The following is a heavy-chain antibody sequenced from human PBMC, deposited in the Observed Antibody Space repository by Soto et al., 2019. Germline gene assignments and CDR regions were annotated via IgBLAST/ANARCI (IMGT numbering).Heavy chain of an antibody. CDR3: ARVGVLRYFDWPIYYYGMDV. Sequence: QVQLQQWGAGLLKPSETLSLTCAVYGGSFSGYYWSWIRQPPGKGLEWIGEINHSGSTNYNPSLKSRVTISVDTSKNQFSLKLSSVTAADTAVYYCARVGVLRYFDWPIYYYGMDVWGQGTTVTVSS. V-gene: IGHV4-34*01. J-gene: IGHJ6*02. D-gene: IGHD3-9*01. CDR1: GGSFSGYY. CDR2: INHSGST.